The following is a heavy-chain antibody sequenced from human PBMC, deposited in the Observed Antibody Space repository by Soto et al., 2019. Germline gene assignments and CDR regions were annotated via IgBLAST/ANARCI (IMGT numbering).Heavy chain of an antibody. V-gene: IGHV1-46*01. Sequence: ASVKVSCKASGYTFINYYMHWVRQAPGQGLEWMGIVNPSSAGTSYAQKFQGRVTMTRDTSTSTVYMELSSLRSEDTAVYYCARGYGSGTYYQKWFDSWCEGTLVTVSS. D-gene: IGHD3-10*01. CDR2: VNPSSAGT. CDR3: ARGYGSGTYYQKWFDS. CDR1: GYTFINYY. J-gene: IGHJ5*01.